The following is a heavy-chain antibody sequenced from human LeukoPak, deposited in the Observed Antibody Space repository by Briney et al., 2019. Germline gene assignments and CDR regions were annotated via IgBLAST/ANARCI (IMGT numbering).Heavy chain of an antibody. J-gene: IGHJ6*02. Sequence: AGSLRLSCAASGFTFSSYAMSWVRQAPGKGLEWVAVISYDGSNKYYADSVKVRFTISRDNSKNTLYLQMNSLRVEDTAVYYCAKDLAPYYYYGMDVWGQGTTLTVSS. CDR2: ISYDGSNK. CDR3: AKDLAPYYYYGMDV. CDR1: GFTFSSYA. V-gene: IGHV3-30*18.